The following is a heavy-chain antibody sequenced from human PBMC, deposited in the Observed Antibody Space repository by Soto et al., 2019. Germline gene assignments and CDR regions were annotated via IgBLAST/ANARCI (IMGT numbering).Heavy chain of an antibody. J-gene: IGHJ5*02. CDR1: GFTFSSYW. CDR3: ASGVS. V-gene: IGHV3-7*01. Sequence: EVQMVESGGGVVQPGGSLRLSCAGSGFTFSSYWMNWVRQAPGKGLEWVANIKQDGSEKYYVDSVKGRFTISRDNAKNSLYLQMNSLSAEDTAVYFCASGVSWGQGTLVTVSS. CDR2: IKQDGSEK. D-gene: IGHD3-10*01.